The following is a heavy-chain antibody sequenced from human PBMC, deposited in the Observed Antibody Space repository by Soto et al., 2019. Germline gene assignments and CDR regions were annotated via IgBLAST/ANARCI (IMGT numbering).Heavy chain of an antibody. D-gene: IGHD3-22*01. J-gene: IGHJ4*02. CDR2: ISSSGSTI. V-gene: IGHV3-11*01. CDR3: AYDSSGYSTNYLNY. Sequence: PGGSLRLSCAASGFTFSDYSMSWIRQAPGKGLEWISYISSSGSTIYYADSVKGRFTISRDNAKNSLYLQMNSLRAEDTAVYSCAYDSSGYSTNYLNYWGQGTLVTVSS. CDR1: GFTFSDYS.